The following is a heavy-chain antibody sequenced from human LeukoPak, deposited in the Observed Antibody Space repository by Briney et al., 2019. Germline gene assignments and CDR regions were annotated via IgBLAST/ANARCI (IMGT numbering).Heavy chain of an antibody. Sequence: SETLSLTCTVSGGSINTFYWSWIRQPAGKGLEWIGRIFTSGSTNYNPSLKSRVTMSVDAPKNQFSLKLSSVTAADTAVYYCARVRRAGINYYYMDVWGKGTTVTISS. D-gene: IGHD3-10*01. CDR1: GGSINTFY. CDR2: IFTSGST. CDR3: ARVRRAGINYYYMDV. V-gene: IGHV4-4*07. J-gene: IGHJ6*03.